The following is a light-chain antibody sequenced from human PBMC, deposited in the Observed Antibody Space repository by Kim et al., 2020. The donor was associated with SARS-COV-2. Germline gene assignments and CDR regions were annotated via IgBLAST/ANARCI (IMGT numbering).Light chain of an antibody. Sequence: SASVGNRVTSTCRPSQSISCWLAWYQQKREKAPKLLIYKASNLQSGVPSRFSGSGSGTEFTLTISSLQPDDFATYYCQQSISYPTFGQGTKVDIK. J-gene: IGKJ1*01. CDR1: QSISCW. V-gene: IGKV1-5*03. CDR3: QQSISYPT. CDR2: KAS.